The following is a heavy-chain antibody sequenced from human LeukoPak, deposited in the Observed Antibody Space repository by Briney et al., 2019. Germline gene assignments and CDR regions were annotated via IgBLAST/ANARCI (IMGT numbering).Heavy chain of an antibody. V-gene: IGHV3-7*01. D-gene: IGHD6-13*01. Sequence: GGSLRLSCAASGFTLRSFWMSWVRQAPGKGLEWVGNIKDDGSVKYYVDSVEGRFTISRDNAKNSLYLQMNSLRVEDTAVYYCARGTIAAAGIDYWGQGTLVTVSS. CDR3: ARGTIAAAGIDY. CDR2: IKDDGSVK. CDR1: GFTLRSFW. J-gene: IGHJ4*02.